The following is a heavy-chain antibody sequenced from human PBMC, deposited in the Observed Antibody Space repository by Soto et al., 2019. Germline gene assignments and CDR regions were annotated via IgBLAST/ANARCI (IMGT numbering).Heavy chain of an antibody. Sequence: GGSLRLSCAASGFTFSSYAMHWVRQAPGKGLEWAAVISYDGSNKYYADSVKGRFTISRDNSKNTLYLQMNSLRAEDTAVYYCAREARDSSGFSYYFDDWGQGTLVTVSS. J-gene: IGHJ4*02. CDR3: AREARDSSGFSYYFDD. D-gene: IGHD3-22*01. CDR2: ISYDGSNK. V-gene: IGHV3-30-3*01. CDR1: GFTFSSYA.